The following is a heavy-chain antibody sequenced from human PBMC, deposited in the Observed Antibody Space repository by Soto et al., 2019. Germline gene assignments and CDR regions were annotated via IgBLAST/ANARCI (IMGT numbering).Heavy chain of an antibody. V-gene: IGHV4-31*02. CDR2: IYYSGST. CDR1: GGSISSCGYY. CDR3: ARSVAATGVWFDP. Sequence: SLTGTVSGGSISSCGYYCSWIHHHPGKGLEWIGYIYYSGSTYYNPSLKSRVTISVDTSKNQFSLKLSSVTAADTAVYYCARSVAATGVWFDPWGQGTLVPSPQ. J-gene: IGHJ5*02. D-gene: IGHD2-15*01.